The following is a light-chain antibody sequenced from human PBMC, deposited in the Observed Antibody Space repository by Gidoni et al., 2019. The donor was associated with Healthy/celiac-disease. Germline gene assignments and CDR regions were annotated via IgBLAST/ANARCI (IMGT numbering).Light chain of an antibody. V-gene: IGKV3-11*01. J-gene: IGKJ1*01. CDR3: QQRSNWPWT. CDR1: QSVGSY. CDR2: DAS. Sequence: EIVLTQSPATLSLSPGQRATLSCRASQSVGSYLAWYQQKPGQAPRLLIYDASNRAPGIPARFSGSGSGTDFTLTISSLEPEDVAVYYCQQRSNWPWTFGQGTKVEIK.